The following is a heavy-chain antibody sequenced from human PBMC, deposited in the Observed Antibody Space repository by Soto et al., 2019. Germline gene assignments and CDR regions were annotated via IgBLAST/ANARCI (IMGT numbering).Heavy chain of an antibody. Sequence: QVQLVESGGGVVQPGRSLRLSCAGSGFSFSDFGIHWVRQAPGKGLEWVAVISYDGSNKNFADSVKGRFAISRDTSKNMMYLQMNSLRPEDTAVYYCAKWFGELFDGFDVWGQGTVVTVSS. D-gene: IGHD3-10*01. CDR2: ISYDGSNK. CDR1: GFSFSDFG. CDR3: AKWFGELFDGFDV. J-gene: IGHJ3*01. V-gene: IGHV3-30*18.